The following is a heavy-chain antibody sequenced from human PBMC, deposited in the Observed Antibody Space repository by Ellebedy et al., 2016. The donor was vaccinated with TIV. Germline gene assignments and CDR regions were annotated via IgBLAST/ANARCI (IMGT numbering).Heavy chain of an antibody. V-gene: IGHV4-59*12. J-gene: IGHJ6*02. D-gene: IGHD5-18*01. Sequence: SETLSLXXTVSGGSISSYYWSWIRQPPGKGLEWIGYIDYTGSTNYNPSLKSRVTISVDTSKNQFSLKLSSVTAADTAVYYCARDDTAMVTRGMDVWGQGTTVTVSS. CDR1: GGSISSYY. CDR3: ARDDTAMVTRGMDV. CDR2: IDYTGST.